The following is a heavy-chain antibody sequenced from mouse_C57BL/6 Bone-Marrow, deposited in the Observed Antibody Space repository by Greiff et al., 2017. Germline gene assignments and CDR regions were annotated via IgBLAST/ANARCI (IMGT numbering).Heavy chain of an antibody. J-gene: IGHJ2*01. CDR2: IDPSDSYT. CDR1: GYTFTSYW. Sequence: QVQLQQPGAELVRPGTSVKLSCKASGYTFTSYWMHWVKQRPGQGLEWIGVIDPSDSYTNYNQKFKGKATLTVDTSSSTAYMQLSSLTSEDSAVYYCARLDEGDYWGQGATLTVSS. CDR3: ARLDEGDY. V-gene: IGHV1-59*01.